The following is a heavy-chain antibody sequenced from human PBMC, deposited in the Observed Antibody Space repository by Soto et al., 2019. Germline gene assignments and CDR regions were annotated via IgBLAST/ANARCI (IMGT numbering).Heavy chain of an antibody. CDR3: ARGLISGSHYSGGWYYFDS. D-gene: IGHD1-26*01. V-gene: IGHV4-34*01. J-gene: IGHJ4*02. CDR2: INHSGSA. CDR1: GGSFSDYI. Sequence: QVQLQQSGAGLLKPSETLSLTCDVYGGSFSDYIWTWIRQTPGKGLQWIGQINHSGSANYNPSLKSRVTISVHTSSSQFSLELSSVTAAETAVYYCARGLISGSHYSGGWYYFDSWGQGTQVTVSS.